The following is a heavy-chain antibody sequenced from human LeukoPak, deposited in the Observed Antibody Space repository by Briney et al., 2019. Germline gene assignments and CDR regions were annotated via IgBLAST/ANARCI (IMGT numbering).Heavy chain of an antibody. CDR2: IYYSGST. V-gene: IGHV4-59*01. CDR3: ARGRYSSSLGSGYYYYMDV. J-gene: IGHJ6*03. Sequence: SETLSLTCTVSGGSISSYYWSWIRQPPGKGLEWIGYIYYSGSTNYNPSLKSRVTMSVDTSKNQFSLKLSSVTAADTAVYYCARGRYSSSLGSGYYYYMDVWGKGTTVTVSS. D-gene: IGHD6-6*01. CDR1: GGSISSYY.